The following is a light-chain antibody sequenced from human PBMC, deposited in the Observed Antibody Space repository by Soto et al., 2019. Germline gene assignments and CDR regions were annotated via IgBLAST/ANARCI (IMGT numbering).Light chain of an antibody. CDR3: HQYYSTPRT. CDR1: QSVLYSSNNKNY. Sequence: DIVMTQSPDSLAVSLGGSSTINCKSSQSVLYSSNNKNYLAWYQQKPGQPPNLLIYWASTREFGVPDRFSGSGSGTDFTLTISSLQAEDVAVYYCHQYYSTPRTFGHGTKVDIK. J-gene: IGKJ1*01. CDR2: WAS. V-gene: IGKV4-1*01.